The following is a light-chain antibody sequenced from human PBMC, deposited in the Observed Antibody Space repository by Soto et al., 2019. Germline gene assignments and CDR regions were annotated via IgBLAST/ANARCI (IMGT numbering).Light chain of an antibody. V-gene: IGKV3-20*01. J-gene: IGKJ1*01. CDR2: DTS. CDR3: QQCGVSPWT. CDR1: QSVGSTS. Sequence: FVLTQSPVTLSLSPGEGATLSCGAGQSVGSTSLAWYQQKPGQAPRLLIYDTSSRATGIPARFSGSGSGTDFTLTFSRLEPEDFAVYYCQQCGVSPWTFGQGTKVEI.